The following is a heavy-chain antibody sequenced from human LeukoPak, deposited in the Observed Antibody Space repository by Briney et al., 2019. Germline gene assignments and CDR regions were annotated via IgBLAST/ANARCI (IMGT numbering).Heavy chain of an antibody. V-gene: IGHV4-39*01. Sequence: SETLSLTCTVSGGSISSSSYYWGWIRQPPGKGLEWIGRIYYSGSTYYNPSLKSRVTISVDTSKNQFSLKLSSVTAADTAVYYCALTGYSPYYYYYYMDVWGKGTTVTVSS. CDR1: GGSISSSSYY. CDR2: IYYSGST. D-gene: IGHD3-9*01. CDR3: ALTGYSPYYYYYYMDV. J-gene: IGHJ6*03.